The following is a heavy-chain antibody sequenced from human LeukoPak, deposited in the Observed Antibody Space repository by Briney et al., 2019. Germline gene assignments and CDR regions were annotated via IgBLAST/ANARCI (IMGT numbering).Heavy chain of an antibody. CDR2: INHSGST. CDR3: ARAEYSRNLDY. CDR1: GGSFSGYY. V-gene: IGHV4-34*01. J-gene: IGHJ4*02. Sequence: SETLSLTCAVYGGSFSGYYWSWIRQPPGKGLEWIGEINHSGSTNYNPSLKSRVTISVDTSKNQFSLNLNSVTAADTAVYYCARAEYSRNLDYWGQGTLVTVSS. D-gene: IGHD6-6*01.